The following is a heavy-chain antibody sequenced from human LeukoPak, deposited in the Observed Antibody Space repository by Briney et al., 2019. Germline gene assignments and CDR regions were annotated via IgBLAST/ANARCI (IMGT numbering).Heavy chain of an antibody. CDR3: ARDQGGSSSPEPWFDP. V-gene: IGHV4-59*01. D-gene: IGHD6-6*01. J-gene: IGHJ5*02. Sequence: SETLSLTCTVSGGSLSSYYWSWIRQPPGKGLEWIGYIYYSGSTNYNPSLKSRVTISVDTSKNQFSLKLSSVTAADTAVYYCARDQGGSSSPEPWFDPWGQRTLVTVSS. CDR2: IYYSGST. CDR1: GGSLSSYY.